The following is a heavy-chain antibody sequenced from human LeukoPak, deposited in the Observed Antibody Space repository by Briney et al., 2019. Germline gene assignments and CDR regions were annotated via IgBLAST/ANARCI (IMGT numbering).Heavy chain of an antibody. CDR2: ISGSGGST. V-gene: IGHV3-23*01. CDR1: GFTFSSYA. J-gene: IGHJ4*02. CDR3: AKLGASSGWKGYYFDY. Sequence: PGGSLRLSCAASGFTFSSYAMSWVRQAPGKGLEWVSAISGSGGSTYYADSVKGRFTISRDNSKNTLYLQMNSLRAEDTAVYYCAKLGASSGWKGYYFDYWGQGTLVTVSS. D-gene: IGHD6-19*01.